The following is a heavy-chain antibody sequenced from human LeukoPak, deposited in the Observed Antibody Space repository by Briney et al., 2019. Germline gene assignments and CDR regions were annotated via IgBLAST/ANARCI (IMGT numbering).Heavy chain of an antibody. J-gene: IGHJ4*02. CDR2: ITTSGSTT. CDR1: GFTFSHYE. Sequence: PGGSLRLSCTASGFTFSHYEMNWVRQAPGKGLEWVSFITTSGSTTYYADSVKGRFTISRDNAKNSLYLQMSSLRDEDTAVYYCARDSEVDTGMAHFDYWGQGTLVTVSS. V-gene: IGHV3-48*03. D-gene: IGHD5-18*01. CDR3: ARDSEVDTGMAHFDY.